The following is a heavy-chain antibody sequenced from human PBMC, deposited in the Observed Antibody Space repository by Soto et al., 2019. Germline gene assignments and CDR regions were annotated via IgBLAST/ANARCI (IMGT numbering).Heavy chain of an antibody. CDR1: GGTFSSYA. Sequence: VASVKVSCKASGGTFSSYAISWVRQAPGQGLEWMGGIIPIFGTANYAQKFQGRVTITADESTSTAYMELSSLRSEDTAVYYCARGSGSTSFRFDYWGQGTLVTVSS. CDR3: ARGSGSTSFRFDY. V-gene: IGHV1-69*13. J-gene: IGHJ4*02. CDR2: IIPIFGTA. D-gene: IGHD2-2*01.